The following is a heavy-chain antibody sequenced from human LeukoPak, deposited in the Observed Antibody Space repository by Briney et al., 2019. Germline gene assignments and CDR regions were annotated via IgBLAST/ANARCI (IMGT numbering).Heavy chain of an antibody. CDR3: ARVGDDKVATIFDY. CDR1: GYTFTSYD. CDR2: MNTNSGNT. J-gene: IGHJ4*02. V-gene: IGHV1-8*01. Sequence: GASVKVSCKASGYTFTSYDINWVRQAPGQGLEWMGWMNTNSGNTGYAQKFQGRVNMTRNTSISTAYMELSSLRSEDTAVYYSARVGDDKVATIFDYWGQGTLVTVSS. D-gene: IGHD5-12*01.